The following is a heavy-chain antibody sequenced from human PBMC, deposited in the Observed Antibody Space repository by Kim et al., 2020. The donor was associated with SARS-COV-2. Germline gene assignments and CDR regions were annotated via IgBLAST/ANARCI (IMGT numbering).Heavy chain of an antibody. D-gene: IGHD3-22*01. CDR2: MNPNSGNT. Sequence: ASVKVSCKASGYTFTSYDINWVRQATGQGLEWMGWMNPNSGNTGYAQKFQGRVTMTRNTSISTAYMELSSLRSEDTAVYYCARVRRYYDSSGYYPDTYYYYGMDVWGQGTTVTVSS. V-gene: IGHV1-8*01. CDR3: ARVRRYYDSSGYYPDTYYYYGMDV. J-gene: IGHJ6*02. CDR1: GYTFTSYD.